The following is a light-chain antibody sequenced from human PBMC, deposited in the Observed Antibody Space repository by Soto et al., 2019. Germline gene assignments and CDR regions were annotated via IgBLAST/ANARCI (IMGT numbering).Light chain of an antibody. CDR1: QRVSRN. CDR3: QQYNDWPLT. J-gene: IGKJ1*01. CDR2: AAS. V-gene: IGKV3D-15*01. Sequence: EILLTQSPATLSLSPGDSATLSCRASQRVSRNVAWYQQKPGQAPRLLISAASTGAAGVPARFNAAGSGTVFTLTISSLQSEDFAIYYCQQYNDWPLTFGQGTKVEI.